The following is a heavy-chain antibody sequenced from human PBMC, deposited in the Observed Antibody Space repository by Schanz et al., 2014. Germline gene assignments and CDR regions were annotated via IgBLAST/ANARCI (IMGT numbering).Heavy chain of an antibody. CDR3: AKSRYCTSTSCHIFDY. J-gene: IGHJ4*02. Sequence: EVQLEVSGGGLVQPGGSLRLSCAASGFTFDDHAMHWVRQVPGKGLEWVSGISWNRGTIGYADSVKGRFTISRDNAKNSLYLQMNSLRPEDTALYYCAKSRYCTSTSCHIFDYWGQGTLVTVSS. CDR1: GFTFDDHA. D-gene: IGHD2-2*02. V-gene: IGHV3-9*01. CDR2: ISWNRGTI.